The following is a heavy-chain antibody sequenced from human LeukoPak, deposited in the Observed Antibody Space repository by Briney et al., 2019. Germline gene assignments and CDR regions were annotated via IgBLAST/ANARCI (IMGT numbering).Heavy chain of an antibody. CDR3: AKGRPWRLVVPTTKKKNWFDP. Sequence: SGTLSLTCGISGGSFSGYYWTWIRQPPGKGLEWIGEFNHSGSTNYNPSLKSRVSISVDTSKNQFSLKLISVTAADTAVYYCAKGRPWRLVVPTTKKKNWFDPWGQGTLVTVSS. CDR1: GGSFSGYY. V-gene: IGHV4-34*01. J-gene: IGHJ5*02. D-gene: IGHD2-15*01. CDR2: FNHSGST.